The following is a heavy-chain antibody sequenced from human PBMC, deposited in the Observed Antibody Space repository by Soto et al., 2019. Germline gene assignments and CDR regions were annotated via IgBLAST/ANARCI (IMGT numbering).Heavy chain of an antibody. CDR1: GGSVNSGSYY. CDR2: VYYTGTP. CDR3: ARDYWAPDCRFDS. D-gene: IGHD2-15*01. V-gene: IGHV4-61*01. Sequence: PSETLSVTCSVSGGSVNSGSYYWSWIRQSPGRGVEWLGHVYYTGTPKNNPSLKSRVSISIDTSQNKFSLKLSSVTAADSAVYYCARDYWAPDCRFDSWRKRPPVTVSS. J-gene: IGHJ4*02.